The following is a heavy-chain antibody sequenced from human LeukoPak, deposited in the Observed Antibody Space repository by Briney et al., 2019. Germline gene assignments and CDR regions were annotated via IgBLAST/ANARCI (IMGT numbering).Heavy chain of an antibody. D-gene: IGHD3-22*01. V-gene: IGHV1-2*02. CDR3: ARVNGWLDAFDI. Sequence: ASVKVSCKASGCTFTGFYMHWVRQAPGQGLEWMGWINPNSGGTNYAQKFQGRVTMTRDTSISTAYMELSRLRSDDTAVYYCARVNGWLDAFDIWGQGTMVTVSS. CDR2: INPNSGGT. J-gene: IGHJ3*02. CDR1: GCTFTGFY.